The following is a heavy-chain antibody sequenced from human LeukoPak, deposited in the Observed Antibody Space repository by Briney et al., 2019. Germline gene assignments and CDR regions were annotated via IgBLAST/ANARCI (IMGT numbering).Heavy chain of an antibody. CDR2: TTSSSSII. CDR1: GFTFSSYS. J-gene: IGHJ4*02. CDR3: AKDDSSFEY. Sequence: GGSLRLSCAASGFTFSSYSMNWVRKAPGKGLEWVSYTTSSSSIIYYADSVKGRFTISRDNAKNSLYLQMNSLRAEDTAVYYCAKDDSSFEYWGLGTLVTVSS. D-gene: IGHD6-13*01. V-gene: IGHV3-48*01.